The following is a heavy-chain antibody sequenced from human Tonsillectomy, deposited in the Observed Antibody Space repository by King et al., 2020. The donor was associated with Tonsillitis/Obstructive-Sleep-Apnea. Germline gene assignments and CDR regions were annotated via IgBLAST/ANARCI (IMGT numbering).Heavy chain of an antibody. CDR3: AISDGYCSSTSCLTDV. Sequence: VQLVESGGGVVQPGRSLRLSCAASGFTFSSYAIHWVRQAPGKGLEWVAVISNDGSNKYYADSVKGRFTISRDNSKNTLYLQMNSLRVEDTAVYYCAISDGYCSSTSCLTDVWGQGTTVTVSS. J-gene: IGHJ6*02. V-gene: IGHV3-30*04. D-gene: IGHD2-2*01. CDR1: GFTFSSYA. CDR2: ISNDGSNK.